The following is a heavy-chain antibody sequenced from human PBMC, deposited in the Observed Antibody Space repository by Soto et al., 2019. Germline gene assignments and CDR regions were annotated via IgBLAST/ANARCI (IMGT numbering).Heavy chain of an antibody. CDR3: AKRIGDY. J-gene: IGHJ4*02. V-gene: IGHV3-23*01. CDR1: GLTFGSHG. Sequence: EVQLLQSGGGLVQPGESLRRSCAASGLTFGSHGMSWVRQPQGRGLEWVSGISGSGGSTYYADSVKGRFTISRDNSKNTVYLQMNNLRAEDTAVYYCAKRIGDYWGQGTLVTVSS. CDR2: ISGSGGST.